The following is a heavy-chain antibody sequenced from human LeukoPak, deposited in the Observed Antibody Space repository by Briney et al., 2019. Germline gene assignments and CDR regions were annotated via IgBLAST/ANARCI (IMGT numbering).Heavy chain of an antibody. V-gene: IGHV3-23*01. D-gene: IGHD6-19*01. CDR2: ISGHGGSR. CDR1: GFTFSSYA. J-gene: IGHJ4*02. CDR3: AEDPPLAVAIDC. Sequence: GGSLRLSCAASGFTFSSYAMSWVRQAPGKGLEWVSAISGHGGSRYYADSAKGRFTISRDNSKNTLYLQMNSLRAEDTAIYYCAEDPPLAVAIDCWGQGTLVTVSS.